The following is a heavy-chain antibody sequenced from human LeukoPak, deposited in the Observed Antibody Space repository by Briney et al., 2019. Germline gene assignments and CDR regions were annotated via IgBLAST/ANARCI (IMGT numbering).Heavy chain of an antibody. CDR1: GYTFTNYW. V-gene: IGHV5-51*01. D-gene: IGHD5-24*01. Sequence: GESLRISCKGSGYTFTNYWIGWVRQMPGKGLEWMGIIDPGDSDTRYSPSFQGQVTISADKYIRAAYLQWTSLKASDTAMYYSARHVVEMGDYYMDGWGKGTTVTVSS. CDR3: ARHVVEMGDYYMDG. CDR2: IDPGDSDT. J-gene: IGHJ6*03.